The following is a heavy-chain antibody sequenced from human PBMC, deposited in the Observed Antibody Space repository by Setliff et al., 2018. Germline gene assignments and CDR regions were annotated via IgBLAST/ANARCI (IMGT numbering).Heavy chain of an antibody. Sequence: PGGSLRLSCTASGFTFGDYAMSWVRQAPGKGLEWVGFIRSKANSYATAYAASVKGRFTISRDDSKNTAYLQMNSLKTEDTAVYYCTGNHYYDSSGYYYDSYYYGMDVWGQGTTVTVSS. D-gene: IGHD3-22*01. J-gene: IGHJ6*02. CDR1: GFTFGDYA. CDR3: TGNHYYDSSGYYYDSYYYGMDV. CDR2: IRSKANSYAT. V-gene: IGHV3-73*01.